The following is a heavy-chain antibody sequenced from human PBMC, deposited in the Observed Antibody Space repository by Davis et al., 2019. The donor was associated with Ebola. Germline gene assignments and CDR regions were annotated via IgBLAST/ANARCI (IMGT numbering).Heavy chain of an antibody. J-gene: IGHJ4*02. Sequence: ASVKVSCKVSGYTLTELSVHWVRQAPGKGLEWMGCFDPKYGEPIYAEKFQVRLTLTEDTSSDTAYMELRSLRSEDTAVYYCARADSRTATTYDYWGQGTLVTVSS. CDR2: FDPKYGEP. D-gene: IGHD3-22*01. CDR3: ARADSRTATTYDY. CDR1: GYTLTELS. V-gene: IGHV1-24*01.